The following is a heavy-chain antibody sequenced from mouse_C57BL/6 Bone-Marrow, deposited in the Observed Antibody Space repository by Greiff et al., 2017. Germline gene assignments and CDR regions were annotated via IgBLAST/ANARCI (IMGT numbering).Heavy chain of an antibody. D-gene: IGHD1-1*01. CDR2: IYPGSGST. CDR1: GYTFTSYW. J-gene: IGHJ1*03. CDR3: ARSGYYGSSWYFDV. Sequence: QVQLQQPGAELVKPGASVKMSCKASGYTFTSYWITWVKQRPGQGLEWIGDIYPGSGSTNYNEKFKSKATLTVDTSSSTAYMQLSSLTSEDSAVYYGARSGYYGSSWYFDVWGTGTTVTVSS. V-gene: IGHV1-55*01.